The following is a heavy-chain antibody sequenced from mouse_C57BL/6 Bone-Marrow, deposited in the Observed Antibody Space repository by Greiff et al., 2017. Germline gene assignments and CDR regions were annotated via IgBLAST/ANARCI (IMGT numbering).Heavy chain of an antibody. Sequence: EVKLMESGAELVQPGASVKLSCTASGFNIKDYYMHWVKQRTEQGLEWIGRIDPEDGVTKYAPVFQGKATITADISSNAAYLQLSSQTSEDTAVFFVTLFTTVVADYWSQGTTLTVSS. J-gene: IGHJ2*01. CDR2: IDPEDGVT. D-gene: IGHD1-1*01. V-gene: IGHV14-2*01. CDR3: TLFTTVVADY. CDR1: GFNIKDYY.